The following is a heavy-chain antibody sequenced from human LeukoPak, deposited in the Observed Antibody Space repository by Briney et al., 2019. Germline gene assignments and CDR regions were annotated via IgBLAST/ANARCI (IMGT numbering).Heavy chain of an antibody. CDR1: GGTFSSYA. Sequence: ASVKVSCKASGGTFSSYAISWVRQAPGQGLEWMGGIIPIFGTANYAQKFQGRVTITTDESTSTAYMELSSLRSEDTAVYYCARGPASYSSSCYGGWAYYFDYWGQGTLVTVSS. D-gene: IGHD6-13*01. CDR2: IIPIFGTA. J-gene: IGHJ4*02. V-gene: IGHV1-69*05. CDR3: ARGPASYSSSCYGGWAYYFDY.